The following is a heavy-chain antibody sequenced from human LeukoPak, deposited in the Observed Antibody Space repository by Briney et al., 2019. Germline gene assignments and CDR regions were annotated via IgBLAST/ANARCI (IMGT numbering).Heavy chain of an antibody. V-gene: IGHV3-23*01. D-gene: IGHD3-10*01. CDR3: VRDRLNYASGYFDY. Sequence: GGSLRLSCAASGFTFSSHGMSWVRQAPAQGLEWVSGISGSGENTYNADSVEGRFTISRDNSRRTLYLQMNNLRVEDTAVYYCVRDRLNYASGYFDYWGQGTLVTVSS. CDR1: GFTFSSHG. J-gene: IGHJ4*02. CDR2: ISGSGENT.